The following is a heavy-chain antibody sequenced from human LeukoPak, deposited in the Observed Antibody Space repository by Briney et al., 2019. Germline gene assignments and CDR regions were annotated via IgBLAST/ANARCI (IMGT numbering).Heavy chain of an antibody. Sequence: GGSLRLSCAASGFTFSSYEMNWVRQAPGQGLGWVSYISSSGSTIYYADSVKGRFTISRDNAKNSLYLQMNSLRAEDTAVYYCARDLGTPSDYWGQGTLVTVSS. V-gene: IGHV3-48*03. D-gene: IGHD1-1*01. CDR1: GFTFSSYE. J-gene: IGHJ4*02. CDR3: ARDLGTPSDY. CDR2: ISSSGSTI.